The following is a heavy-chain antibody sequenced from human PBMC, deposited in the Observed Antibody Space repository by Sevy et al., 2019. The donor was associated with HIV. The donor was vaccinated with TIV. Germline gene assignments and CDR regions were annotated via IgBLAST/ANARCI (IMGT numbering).Heavy chain of an antibody. CDR1: GFTVSSNY. J-gene: IGHJ4*02. D-gene: IGHD6-19*01. V-gene: IGHV3-53*01. Sequence: GGSLRLSCAASGFTVSSNYMSWVRQAPGKGLEWVSVLYSGGSTYYADSVKGRFTISRDNSKNTLYLQMNSLRAEDTAVYYCARSIAVAGIPFDYWGQGTLVTVSS. CDR2: LYSGGST. CDR3: ARSIAVAGIPFDY.